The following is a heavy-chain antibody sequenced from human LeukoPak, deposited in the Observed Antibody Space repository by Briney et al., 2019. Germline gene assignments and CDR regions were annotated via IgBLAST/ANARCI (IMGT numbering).Heavy chain of an antibody. CDR3: AALPSSSWIIDY. CDR1: GFTFDDYA. Sequence: PGGSLRLSCAASGFTFDDYAMHWVRQAPGKGLEWVSGISWNSGSVGYADSVKGRFTISRDNAKNSLYLQMNSLRAEDTALYYCAALPSSSWIIDYWGQGTLVTVSS. CDR2: ISWNSGSV. D-gene: IGHD6-13*01. V-gene: IGHV3-9*01. J-gene: IGHJ4*02.